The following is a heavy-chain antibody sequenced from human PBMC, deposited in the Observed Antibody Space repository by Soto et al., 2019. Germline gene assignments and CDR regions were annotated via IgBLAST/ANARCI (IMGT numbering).Heavy chain of an antibody. J-gene: IGHJ6*02. V-gene: IGHV1-18*01. Sequence: ASVKVSCKASGYTFTSYGISWVRQAPGQGLEWMGWISAYNGNTNYAQKLQGRVTMTTDTSTSTAYMELRSLRSDDTAVYYCARLGDRDSSGYYHDRYYYYGMDVWGQGTTVTVSS. CDR2: ISAYNGNT. D-gene: IGHD3-22*01. CDR1: GYTFTSYG. CDR3: ARLGDRDSSGYYHDRYYYYGMDV.